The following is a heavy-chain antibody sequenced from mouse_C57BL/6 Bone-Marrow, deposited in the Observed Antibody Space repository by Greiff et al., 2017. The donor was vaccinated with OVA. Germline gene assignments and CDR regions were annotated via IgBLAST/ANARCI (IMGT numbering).Heavy chain of an antibody. CDR1: GYTFTSYW. CDR2: IDPSDSYT. Sequence: QVQLQQPGAELVKPGASVKLSCKASGYTFTSYWMQWVKQRPGQGLEWIGEIDPSDSYTNYNQKFKGKATLTVDTSSSTAYMQLSSLTSEDSAVYYCADYGSEYFDVWGTGTTVTVSS. CDR3: ADYGSEYFDV. V-gene: IGHV1-50*01. D-gene: IGHD1-1*01. J-gene: IGHJ1*03.